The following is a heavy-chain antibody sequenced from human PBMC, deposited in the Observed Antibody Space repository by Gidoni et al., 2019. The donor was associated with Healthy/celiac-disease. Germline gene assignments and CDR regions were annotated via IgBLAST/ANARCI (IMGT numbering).Heavy chain of an antibody. D-gene: IGHD3-22*01. CDR3: TTEGYDSSGYYWLDY. V-gene: IGHV3-15*07. CDR2: IKSKTDGGPT. Sequence: EVQLVESGGGLVKHGGSLRLYCADSGFTCSNAWMNWVRQAPGKGLGWVSRIKSKTDGGPTDYAAPVKGRFTISRDDSKNTLYLQMNSLKTEDTAVYYCTTEGYDSSGYYWLDYWGQGTLVTVSS. CDR1: GFTCSNAW. J-gene: IGHJ4*02.